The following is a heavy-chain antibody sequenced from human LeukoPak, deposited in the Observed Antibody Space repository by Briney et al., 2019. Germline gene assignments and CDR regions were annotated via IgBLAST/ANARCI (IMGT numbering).Heavy chain of an antibody. J-gene: IGHJ4*02. CDR1: GFTFSTYG. CDR2: IHSSGGIT. Sequence: GGSLRLSCAASGFTFSTYGMSWVRQAPGKGLEWASGIHSSGGITYYADSVKGRFTISGDNSKNTLYLQMNSLGAEDTAIYYCAKDKGLTALSTFDYWGQGTLVTVSS. V-gene: IGHV3-23*01. D-gene: IGHD2-8*01. CDR3: AKDKGLTALSTFDY.